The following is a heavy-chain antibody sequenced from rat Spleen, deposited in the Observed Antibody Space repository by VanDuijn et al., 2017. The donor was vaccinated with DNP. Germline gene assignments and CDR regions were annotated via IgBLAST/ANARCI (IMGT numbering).Heavy chain of an antibody. D-gene: IGHD1-12*02. CDR1: GFTFSNYD. CDR2: ISTSGGST. CDR3: ARHYYDGSYYFDY. J-gene: IGHJ2*01. Sequence: EVQLVESGVGLVQPGRSLKLSCAASGFTFSNYDMAWVRQAPTKGLEWVASISTSGGSTYYRDSGKGRFTVSRNNAKSTLYLQMDSLRSEDTATYYCARHYYDGSYYFDYWGQGVMVTVSS. V-gene: IGHV5-25*01.